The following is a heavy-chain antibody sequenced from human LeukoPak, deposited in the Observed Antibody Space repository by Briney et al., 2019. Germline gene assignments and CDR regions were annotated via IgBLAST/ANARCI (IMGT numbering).Heavy chain of an antibody. CDR3: ARDIGQWLPAYYYYYYMDV. CDR2: IYTSGST. V-gene: IGHV4-4*07. CDR1: GGSISSYY. Sequence: SETLSLTCTVSGGSISSYYWSWIRQPAGKGLEWIGRIYTSGSTNYNPSLKSRVTMSVDTSKNQFSLKLSSVTAADTAVYYCARDIGQWLPAYYYYYYMDVWGKGTTVTISS. J-gene: IGHJ6*03. D-gene: IGHD6-19*01.